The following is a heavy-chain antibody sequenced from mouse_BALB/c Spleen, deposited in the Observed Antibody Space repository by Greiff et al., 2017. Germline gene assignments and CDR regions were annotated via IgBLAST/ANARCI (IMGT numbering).Heavy chain of an antibody. Sequence: EVKLMESGGGLVKPGGSLKLSCAASGFTFSSYAMSWVRQSPEKRLEWVAEISSGGSYTYYPDTVTGRFTIPRDNAKNTLYLEMSSLRSEDTAMYYCAKGFDYWGQGTTLTVSS. J-gene: IGHJ2*01. CDR3: AKGFDY. CDR1: GFTFSSYA. CDR2: ISSGGSYT. V-gene: IGHV5-9-4*01.